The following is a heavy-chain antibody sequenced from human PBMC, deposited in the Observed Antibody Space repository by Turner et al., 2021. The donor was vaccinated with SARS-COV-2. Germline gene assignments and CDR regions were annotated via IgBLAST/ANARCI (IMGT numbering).Heavy chain of an antibody. J-gene: IGHJ6*02. Sequence: QLQLQGSGPGLVKPSETLSLTCTVPGGSISSSSYYWGWMRQPPGKGLEWIGSIYYSGSTYYNPSLKSRVTISVDTSKNQFSLKLSSVTAADTAVYYCAGEEVVFRASHTLYYYGMDVWGQGTTVTVSS. V-gene: IGHV4-39*01. CDR1: GGSISSSSYY. CDR3: AGEEVVFRASHTLYYYGMDV. D-gene: IGHD3-22*01. CDR2: IYYSGST.